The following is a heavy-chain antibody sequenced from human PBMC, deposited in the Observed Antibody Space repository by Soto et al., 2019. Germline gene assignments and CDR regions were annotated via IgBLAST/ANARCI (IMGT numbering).Heavy chain of an antibody. CDR1: GFSVSTNY. Sequence: EVQLVESGGGLVQPGGSLRLSCAASGFSVSTNYMNWVRQAPGKGLEWVSVIYSGGTTYYADSVKGRFTISRDNSKNTXXXXXNSLRAEDTAVYYCARGRSASSDFDYWGQGTLVTVSS. CDR3: ARGRSASSDFDY. J-gene: IGHJ4*02. CDR2: IYSGGTT. V-gene: IGHV3-66*01. D-gene: IGHD3-10*01.